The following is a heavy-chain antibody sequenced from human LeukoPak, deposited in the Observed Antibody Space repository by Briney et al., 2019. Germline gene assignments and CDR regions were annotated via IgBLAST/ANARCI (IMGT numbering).Heavy chain of an antibody. V-gene: IGHV5-51*01. CDR1: GYSFTSYW. J-gene: IGHJ3*02. CDR3: ARPQIPLYCSSTSCYVGAFDI. D-gene: IGHD2-2*01. Sequence: GEPLKISCMGSGYSFTSYWTGWVRQMPGKGLEWMGIIYPGDSDTRYSPSFQGQVTISADKSISTAYLQWSSLKASDTAMYYCARPQIPLYCSSTSCYVGAFDIWGQGTMVTVSS. CDR2: IYPGDSDT.